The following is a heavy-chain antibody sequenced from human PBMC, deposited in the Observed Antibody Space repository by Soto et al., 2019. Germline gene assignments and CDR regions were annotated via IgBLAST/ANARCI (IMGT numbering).Heavy chain of an antibody. V-gene: IGHV1-69*01. CDR3: ASGARSGDYVLRAFDI. D-gene: IGHD4-17*01. CDR2: SIPIFGTA. Sequence: QVQLVQSGAEVKKPGSSVKVSCKASGGTFSSYAISWVRQAPGQGLEWMGGSIPIFGTANYAQKFQGRVTITADESTSTAYMELSSLRSEDTAVYYCASGARSGDYVLRAFDIWGQGTMVTVSS. J-gene: IGHJ3*02. CDR1: GGTFSSYA.